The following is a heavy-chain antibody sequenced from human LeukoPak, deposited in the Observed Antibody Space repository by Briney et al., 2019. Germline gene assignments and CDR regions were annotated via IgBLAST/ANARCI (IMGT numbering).Heavy chain of an antibody. J-gene: IGHJ4*02. CDR1: GGSISSYY. CDR3: ARRGKELREFDY. CDR2: IYYSGST. Sequence: SETLSLTCTVSGGSISSYYWSWIRQPPGKGLEWIGYIYYSGSTNYNPSLKSRVTISVDTSKNQFSLKLSSVTAADTAVYYCARRGKELREFDYWGQGTLVTVSS. D-gene: IGHD1-26*01. V-gene: IGHV4-59*08.